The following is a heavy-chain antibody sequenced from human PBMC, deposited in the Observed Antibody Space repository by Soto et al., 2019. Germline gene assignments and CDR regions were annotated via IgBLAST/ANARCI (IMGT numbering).Heavy chain of an antibody. CDR3: ARERPPATVVND. J-gene: IGHJ4*02. CDR1: GGTFSSYA. V-gene: IGHV1-69*13. D-gene: IGHD4-17*01. Sequence: SVKVSCKASGGTFSSYAISWVRQAPGQGLEWMGGIIPIFGTANYAQKFQGRVTITADESTSTAYMELSSLRSEDTAVYYCARERPPATVVNDWGQGTRVTVSS. CDR2: IIPIFGTA.